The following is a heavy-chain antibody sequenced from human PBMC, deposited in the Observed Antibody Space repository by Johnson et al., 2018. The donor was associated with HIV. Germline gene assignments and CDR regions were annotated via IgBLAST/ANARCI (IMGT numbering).Heavy chain of an antibody. Sequence: VQLVESGGGLVQPGGSLRLSCAASGFTFSSYWMHWVRQAPGKGLVWVSRINSDGSSTSYADSVKGRFTISRDNSKNTLYLQMNSLRAEDTAVYYCARARLLWFRELWPHDAFDIWGQGTKVTVSS. CDR1: GFTFSSYW. D-gene: IGHD3-10*01. V-gene: IGHV3-74*01. CDR3: ARARLLWFRELWPHDAFDI. J-gene: IGHJ3*02. CDR2: INSDGSST.